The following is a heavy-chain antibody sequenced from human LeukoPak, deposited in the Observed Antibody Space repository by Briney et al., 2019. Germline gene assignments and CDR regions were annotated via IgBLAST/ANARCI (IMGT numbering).Heavy chain of an antibody. D-gene: IGHD3-22*01. CDR1: GGTFRSYT. CDR2: IIPIFGTA. CDR3: ARSHRRPLDYYDSSGYSVGYDY. Sequence: APVKVSCKASGGTFRSYTISWVRQAPGQGLEWMGGIIPIFGTANYAQKFQGRVTITADESTSTAYMELSSLRSEDTAVYYCARSHRRPLDYYDSSGYSVGYDYWGQGTLVTVSS. J-gene: IGHJ4*02. V-gene: IGHV1-69*13.